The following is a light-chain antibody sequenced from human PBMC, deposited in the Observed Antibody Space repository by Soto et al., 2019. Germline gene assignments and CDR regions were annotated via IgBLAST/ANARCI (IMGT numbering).Light chain of an antibody. Sequence: QSVLTQPASVSGSPGQSITISCSGTSSEVGGYNFVSWYQVHPGKAPRLILYDVSSRPSGVSYRFSGSKSANTASLNISRLQAGDEAYYYCSSYTTTTSLVVFGGGTKLTVL. V-gene: IGLV2-14*03. CDR1: SSEVGGYNF. CDR2: DVS. CDR3: SSYTTTTSLVV. J-gene: IGLJ2*01.